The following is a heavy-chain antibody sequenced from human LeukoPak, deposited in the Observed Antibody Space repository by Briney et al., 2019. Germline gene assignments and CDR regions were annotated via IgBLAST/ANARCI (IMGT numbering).Heavy chain of an antibody. CDR3: ASASSHRTAAGGDY. V-gene: IGHV3-74*01. D-gene: IGHD6-13*01. Sequence: PGGSLRLSCAASGFTFSTYWMHWVRQAPGKGLVWVSRINGDGGSRNYAASVKGRFTISRDNAKNTLYLQMSSLRVEDTAVYYCASASSHRTAAGGDYWGQGTLVTVST. CDR2: INGDGGSR. J-gene: IGHJ4*02. CDR1: GFTFSTYW.